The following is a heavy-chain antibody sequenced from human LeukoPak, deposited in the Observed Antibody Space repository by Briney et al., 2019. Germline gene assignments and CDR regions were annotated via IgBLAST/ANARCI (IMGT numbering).Heavy chain of an antibody. CDR2: ISSSSSYI. CDR1: GFTLSSYS. D-gene: IGHD3-10*02. J-gene: IGHJ4*02. Sequence: GGSLRLSCAASGFTLSSYSMTWVRQAPGKGLEWVSFISSSSSYIYYADSVKGRFTISRDNAKNSLYLQMNSLRAEDTAVYYCARGTMFPYYFDYWGQGTLVTVSS. CDR3: ARGTMFPYYFDY. V-gene: IGHV3-21*01.